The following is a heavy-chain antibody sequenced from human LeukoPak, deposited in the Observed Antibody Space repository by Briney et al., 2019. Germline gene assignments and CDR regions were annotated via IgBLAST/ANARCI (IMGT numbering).Heavy chain of an antibody. V-gene: IGHV3-23*01. CDR1: RFTSSSYA. CDR2: ISGSGGST. D-gene: IGHD4-17*01. Sequence: PGGSLRLSCAASRFTSSSYAMSWVRQAPGQGLEWVSAISGSGGSTYYADSVKGRFTISRDNSKNALYLQMNSLRAEDTAVYYCAKDLSPYGDYEDRWHDAFDIWGQGTMVTVSS. J-gene: IGHJ3*02. CDR3: AKDLSPYGDYEDRWHDAFDI.